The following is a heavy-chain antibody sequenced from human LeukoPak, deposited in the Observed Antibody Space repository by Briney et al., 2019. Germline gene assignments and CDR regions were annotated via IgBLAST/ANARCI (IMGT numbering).Heavy chain of an antibody. CDR1: GFTFSSYA. D-gene: IGHD4-17*01. J-gene: IGHJ4*02. Sequence: GGSLRLSCAASGFTFSSYAMSWVRQAPGKGLEWVSAISGSGGSTYYADSVKGRFTISRDNSKNTLYLQMNSLRAEDTAVYYCAKGGHYGDYVLSDYRGQGTLVTVSS. CDR3: AKGGHYGDYVLSDY. V-gene: IGHV3-23*01. CDR2: ISGSGGST.